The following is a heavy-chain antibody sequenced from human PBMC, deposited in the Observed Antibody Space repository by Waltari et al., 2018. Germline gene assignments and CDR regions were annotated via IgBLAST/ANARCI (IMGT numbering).Heavy chain of an antibody. CDR2: ISYDGSNK. Sequence: QVQLVESGGGVVQPGRSLRLSCAASGFTFSSYGMHWVRQAPGKGLEWVAVISYDGSNKYYADSVKGRFTSSRDNSKNTLYLQMNSLRAEDTAVYYCAKDYGGAVSARAFDIWGQGTMVTVSS. D-gene: IGHD3-16*01. J-gene: IGHJ3*02. CDR3: AKDYGGAVSARAFDI. CDR1: GFTFSSYG. V-gene: IGHV3-30*18.